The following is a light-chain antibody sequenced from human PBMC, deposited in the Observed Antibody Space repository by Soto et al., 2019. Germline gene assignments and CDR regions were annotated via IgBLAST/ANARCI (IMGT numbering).Light chain of an antibody. CDR1: NSDVGGYNY. V-gene: IGLV2-14*01. Sequence: QSVLTQPASVSGSPGQSSTISCTGTNSDVGGYNYVSWYQQHPGKAPKFMIYDVSNRPSGVSNRFSGSKSGNTASLTISGLRAEDEADYYCSSYTTSNTRQIVFGTGTKVTVL. CDR2: DVS. J-gene: IGLJ1*01. CDR3: SSYTTSNTRQIV.